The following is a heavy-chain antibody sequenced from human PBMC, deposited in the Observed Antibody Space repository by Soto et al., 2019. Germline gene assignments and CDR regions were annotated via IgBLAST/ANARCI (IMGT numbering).Heavy chain of an antibody. J-gene: IGHJ3*02. CDR3: ASGGGVGVAGSAAFDM. D-gene: IGHD3-3*01. V-gene: IGHV1-2*02. CDR2: INPATGAA. CDR1: GYPVTAYY. Sequence: QLHLVQSGAVVKKPGASVTVSCSASGYPVTAYYMHWVRQAPGRGLEWMGGINPATGAAKYTQTFQGRVTMARDTSTSTLFMELGGPTSEDTAVFYCASGGGVGVAGSAAFDMWGQGTLVTVSS.